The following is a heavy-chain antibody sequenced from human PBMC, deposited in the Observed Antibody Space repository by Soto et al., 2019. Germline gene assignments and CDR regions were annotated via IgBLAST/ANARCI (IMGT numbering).Heavy chain of an antibody. CDR1: GGSISSGGYS. D-gene: IGHD5-12*01. CDR3: ARVRHSGYDDLYYFDY. CDR2: IYHSGST. Sequence: SETLSLTCAVSGGSISSGGYSWSWIRQSPGKGLEWIGYIYHSGSTYYNPSLKSRVTISVDTSKNQFSLKLSSVTAADTAVYYCARVRHSGYDDLYYFDYWGQGTLVTVSS. J-gene: IGHJ4*02. V-gene: IGHV4-30-2*06.